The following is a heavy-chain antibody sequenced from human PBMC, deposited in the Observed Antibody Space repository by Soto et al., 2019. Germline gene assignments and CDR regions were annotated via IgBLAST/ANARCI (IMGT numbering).Heavy chain of an antibody. CDR1: GLTFSGHW. D-gene: IGHD6-6*01. J-gene: IGHJ4*02. Sequence: VRLVESGGTLVQPGGSLRISCAASGLTFSGHWMTGVRQTPGKGPEWVANISPDGSDKSYVDSVKGRFTISRDNDKNSLSLQLDSLRAEDTAVYHCASRPAGNTYHAVFDFWGQGTLVTVSS. CDR2: ISPDGSDK. CDR3: ASRPAGNTYHAVFDF. V-gene: IGHV3-7*03.